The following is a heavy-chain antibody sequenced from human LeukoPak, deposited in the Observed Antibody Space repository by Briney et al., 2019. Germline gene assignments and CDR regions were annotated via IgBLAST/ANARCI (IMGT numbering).Heavy chain of an antibody. CDR1: GYTLTELS. CDR2: ISAYNGNT. Sequence: ASVKVSCKVSGYTLTELSMHWVRQAPGQGLEWMGWISAYNGNTNYAQKLQGRVTMTTDTSTSTAYMELRSLRSDDTAVYYCARAPAGELGYWGQGTLVTVSS. CDR3: ARAPAGELGY. V-gene: IGHV1-18*01. D-gene: IGHD1-26*01. J-gene: IGHJ4*02.